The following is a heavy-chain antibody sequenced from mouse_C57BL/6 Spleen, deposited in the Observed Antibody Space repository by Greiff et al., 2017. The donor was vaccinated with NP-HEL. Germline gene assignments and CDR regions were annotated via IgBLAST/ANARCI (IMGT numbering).Heavy chain of an antibody. CDR1: GYTFTSYG. CDR2: IYPRSGNT. D-gene: IGHD1-1*01. V-gene: IGHV1-81*01. CDR3: ARDPSSITTVVATDD. Sequence: QVHVKQSGAELARPGASVKLSCKASGYTFTSYGISWVKQRPGQGLEWIGEIYPRSGNTSYNEKFKGKATLPADTSSSTAYKELRSLTTEDTAVYFCARDPSSITTVVATDDWGQGTTLTVSS. J-gene: IGHJ2*01.